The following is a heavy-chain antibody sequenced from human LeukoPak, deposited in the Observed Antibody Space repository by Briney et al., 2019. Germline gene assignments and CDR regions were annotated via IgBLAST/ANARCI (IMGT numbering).Heavy chain of an antibody. CDR2: INQDESAK. D-gene: IGHD5-24*01. J-gene: IGHJ4*01. CDR3: LLRDATIYDF. Sequence: QSGGSLRLSCAASGFTFSRYWMSWVRQAPGKGLEWVASINQDESAKFYMDSVKGRFTISRDNAKNSLFLQMNSLRAEDTAYCAKLLRDATIYDFWGHGALVTVSS. CDR1: GFTFSRYW. V-gene: IGHV3-7*03.